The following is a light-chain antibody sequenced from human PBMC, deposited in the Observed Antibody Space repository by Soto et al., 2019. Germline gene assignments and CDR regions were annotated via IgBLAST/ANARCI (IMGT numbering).Light chain of an antibody. V-gene: IGLV2-14*01. J-gene: IGLJ1*01. CDR2: AVS. CDR3: SSYTSDSSYV. CDR1: SSDVGGYNY. Sequence: QSALTQPASVSGSPGQSITISCTGTSSDVGGYNYVSWYQQHPGKAPKLMIYAVSNRPSGVSNRFSASKSGNTASLFISGLQAEDEADYYCSSYTSDSSYVFGSGTKVTVL.